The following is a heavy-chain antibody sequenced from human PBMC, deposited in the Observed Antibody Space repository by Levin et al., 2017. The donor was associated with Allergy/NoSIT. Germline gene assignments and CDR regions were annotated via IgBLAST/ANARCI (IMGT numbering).Heavy chain of an antibody. V-gene: IGHV1-2*02. CDR2: INPNSGGT. CDR3: ARDLLQPLQYYYYYYGMDV. Sequence: PGESLKISCKASGYTFTGYYMHWVRQAPGQGLEWMGWINPNSGGTNYAQKFQGRVTMTRDTSISTAYMELSRLRSDDTAVYYCARDLLQPLQYYYYYYGMDVWGQGTTVTVSS. CDR1: GYTFTGYY. J-gene: IGHJ6*02. D-gene: IGHD2-15*01.